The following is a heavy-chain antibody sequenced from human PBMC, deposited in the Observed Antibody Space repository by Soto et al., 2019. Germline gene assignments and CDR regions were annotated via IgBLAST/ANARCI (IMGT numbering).Heavy chain of an antibody. D-gene: IGHD2-21*02. J-gene: IGHJ6*02. CDR1: GYTFTRSG. CDR3: AREGVTPYYYYGMDV. V-gene: IGHV1-18*01. Sequence: GASVKVSCKASGYTFTRSGISWVRQAPGQGLEWMGWISTYNGDTNYAQTFQGRVTMTTDTSTSTVYMELRSLRSDDTAVYYCAREGVTPYYYYGMDVWGQGTKVTVSS. CDR2: ISTYNGDT.